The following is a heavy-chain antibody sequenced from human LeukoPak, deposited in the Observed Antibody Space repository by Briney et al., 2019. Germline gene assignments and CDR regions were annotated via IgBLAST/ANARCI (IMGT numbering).Heavy chain of an antibody. V-gene: IGHV4-34*01. J-gene: IGHJ4*02. Sequence: PSETLSLTCTVYGGSFSNYYWTWIRQPPGKGLEWIGEINHSGSTNYNPSLKSRVTISVDTSKNQFSLKLSSVTAADTAVYYCARGRYFEYWGQGILVTVSS. CDR1: GGSFSNYY. CDR3: ARGRYFEY. CDR2: INHSGST.